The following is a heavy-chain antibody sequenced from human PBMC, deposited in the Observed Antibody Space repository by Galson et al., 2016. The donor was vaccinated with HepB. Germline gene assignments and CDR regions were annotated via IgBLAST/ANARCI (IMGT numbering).Heavy chain of an antibody. CDR2: ISYDGSNK. J-gene: IGHJ4*02. CDR3: AKDGRIYCSSASCHDHFHY. D-gene: IGHD2-2*01. V-gene: IGHV3-30*18. CDR1: GFTFSSYG. Sequence: SLRLSCAASGFTFSSYGTHWVRQAPGKGLEWVAFISYDGSNKKYADSVKGRFTISRDNSKKTRYLQMNSLRAEDTAVYYCAKDGRIYCSSASCHDHFHYWGQGTLVTVSS.